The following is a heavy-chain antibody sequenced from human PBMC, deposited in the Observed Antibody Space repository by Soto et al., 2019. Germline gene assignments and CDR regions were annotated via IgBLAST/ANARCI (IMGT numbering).Heavy chain of an antibody. J-gene: IGHJ1*01. Sequence: GGSLRLSCAASGFTFSSYGMHWVRQAPGKGLEWVAVISYDGSNKYYADSVKGRFTISRDNSKNTLYLQMNSPRAEDTAVYYCAKDGWTTVVTPPPRYFQHWGQGTLVTVSS. CDR3: AKDGWTTVVTPPPRYFQH. CDR1: GFTFSSYG. D-gene: IGHD4-17*01. V-gene: IGHV3-30*18. CDR2: ISYDGSNK.